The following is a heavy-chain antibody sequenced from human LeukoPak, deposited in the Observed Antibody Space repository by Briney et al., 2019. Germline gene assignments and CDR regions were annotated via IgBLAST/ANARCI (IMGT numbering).Heavy chain of an antibody. D-gene: IGHD3-10*01. CDR2: ISAYNGNT. J-gene: IGHJ6*02. CDR1: GYTFTSYG. V-gene: IGHV1-18*01. CDR3: ARGVTMVRGVHYYYGMDV. Sequence: ASVKVSCKASGYTFTSYGISWVRQAPGQGLEWMGWISAYNGNTNYAQKLQGRVTMTTDTSTSTAYMELRSLRSDDTAVYYCARGVTMVRGVHYYYGMDVWGQGTTVTVSS.